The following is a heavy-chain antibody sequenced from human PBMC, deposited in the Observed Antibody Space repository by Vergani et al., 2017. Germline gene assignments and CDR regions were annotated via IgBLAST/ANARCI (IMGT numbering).Heavy chain of an antibody. CDR2: ISGSGGST. D-gene: IGHD3-10*01. Sequence: EMQLLESGGGLVQPGGSLRLSCAASGFTFSRYAMSWVRQAPGQGLEWVSAISGSGGSTYYADSVKGRFTISRGNSKNTLSLQMNSLRAEDTAVYYCAKDGVILGFGEGNYFDYWGQGTLVTVSS. J-gene: IGHJ4*02. CDR1: GFTFSRYA. V-gene: IGHV3-23*01. CDR3: AKDGVILGFGEGNYFDY.